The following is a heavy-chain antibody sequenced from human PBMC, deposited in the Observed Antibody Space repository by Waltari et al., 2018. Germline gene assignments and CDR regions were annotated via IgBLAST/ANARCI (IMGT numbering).Heavy chain of an antibody. CDR1: GGSISSGSYY. Sequence: QVQLQESGPGLVKPSQTLSLTCTVSGGSISSGSYYWSWIRQPAGKGLEWIGYIYTSGSTNYNPSLKSRVTISVDTSKNQFSLKLSSVTAADTAVYYCARGYYDSSGYQTRDYFDYWGQGTLVIVSS. J-gene: IGHJ4*02. D-gene: IGHD3-22*01. CDR3: ARGYYDSSGYQTRDYFDY. V-gene: IGHV4-61*09. CDR2: IYTSGST.